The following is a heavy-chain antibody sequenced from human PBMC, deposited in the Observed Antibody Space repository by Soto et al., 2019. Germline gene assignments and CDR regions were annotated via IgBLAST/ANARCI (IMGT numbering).Heavy chain of an antibody. D-gene: IGHD6-19*01. CDR1: GGSISSYY. J-gene: IGHJ3*02. CDR3: AGLSNSGWYAFDI. V-gene: IGHV4-59*08. Sequence: QVQLQESGPGLVKPSETLSLTCTVSGGSISSYYWSWIRQPPGKGLEWIGYIYYSGSTNYNPSLKSRGNITGETAKNQVPLKLGSGAAADTAGEYWAGLSNSGWYAFDIWGQGTMVTVSS. CDR2: IYYSGST.